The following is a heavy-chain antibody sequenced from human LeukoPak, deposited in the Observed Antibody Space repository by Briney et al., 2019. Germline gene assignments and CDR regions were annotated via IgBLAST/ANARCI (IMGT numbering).Heavy chain of an antibody. J-gene: IGHJ4*02. Sequence: SETLSLTCTVSGGSISSGGYFWSWIRQHPGKGLEWIGYIYYSGSTYYNPSLKSRVTISVDTSKNQFSQKLSSVTAADTAVYYCTRDVPRSSGYPDNWGQGTLVTVSS. V-gene: IGHV4-31*03. CDR1: GGSISSGGYF. CDR2: IYYSGST. D-gene: IGHD3-22*01. CDR3: TRDVPRSSGYPDN.